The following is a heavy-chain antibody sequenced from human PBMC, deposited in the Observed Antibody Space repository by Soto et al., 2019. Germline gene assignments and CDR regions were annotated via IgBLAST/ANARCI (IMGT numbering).Heavy chain of an antibody. V-gene: IGHV3-48*02. J-gene: IGHJ3*02. Sequence: GGSLRLSCAASGFTFSSYSMNWVRQAPGKGLEWVSYISSSSSTIYYADSVKGRFTISRDNAKNSLYLQMNSLRDEDTAVYYCARDLYDIWTGYSRPRVLFDIWGQGTMVPVAS. D-gene: IGHD3-9*01. CDR3: ARDLYDIWTGYSRPRVLFDI. CDR2: ISSSSSTI. CDR1: GFTFSSYS.